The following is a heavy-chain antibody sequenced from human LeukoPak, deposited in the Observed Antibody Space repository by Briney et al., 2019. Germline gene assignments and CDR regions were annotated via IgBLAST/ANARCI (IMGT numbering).Heavy chain of an antibody. Sequence: SETLSLTCTVPGGSISSYYWNWIRQPPGKGLEYIGYIYYSGSTNYNPSLKSRITISVDTSKNQFSLKLNSVTAADTAVYYCARGSSGWYGYYFDYWGQGTLVTVSS. CDR1: GGSISSYY. J-gene: IGHJ4*02. CDR2: IYYSGST. CDR3: ARGSSGWYGYYFDY. V-gene: IGHV4-59*01. D-gene: IGHD6-19*01.